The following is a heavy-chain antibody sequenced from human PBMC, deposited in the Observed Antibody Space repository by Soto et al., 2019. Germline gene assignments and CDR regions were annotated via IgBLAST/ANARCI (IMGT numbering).Heavy chain of an antibody. Sequence: QVQLVESGGGVVQPGRSLRLSCAASGFTFSSYGMHWVRQAPGKGLEWVAVIWSDGGNKYYADSVKGRFTISRDNSKNSLYLKMTSLRAQDTAVYYCARWGIAAADYWGQGTLVTVSS. CDR1: GFTFSSYG. V-gene: IGHV3-33*01. CDR3: ARWGIAAADY. D-gene: IGHD6-13*01. J-gene: IGHJ4*02. CDR2: IWSDGGNK.